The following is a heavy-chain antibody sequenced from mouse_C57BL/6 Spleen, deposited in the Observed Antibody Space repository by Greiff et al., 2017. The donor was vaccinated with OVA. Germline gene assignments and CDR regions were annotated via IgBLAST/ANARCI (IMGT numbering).Heavy chain of an antibody. CDR2: INPSNGGT. V-gene: IGHV1-53*01. J-gene: IGHJ4*01. CDR3: ASEGNKKEYYDAMDY. Sequence: VQLQQSGTELVKPGASVKLSCKASGYTFTSYWMHWVKQRPGQGLEWIGNINPSNGGTNYNEQFKSKATLTVDKSSSTAYMQLSSLTSEDSAVYYCASEGNKKEYYDAMDYWGQGTSGTVSS. CDR1: GYTFTSYW. D-gene: IGHD5-1-1*01.